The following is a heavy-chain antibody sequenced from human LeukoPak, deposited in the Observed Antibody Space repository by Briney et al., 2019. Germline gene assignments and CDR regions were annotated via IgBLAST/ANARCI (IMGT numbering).Heavy chain of an antibody. CDR1: GFSVSNYY. D-gene: IGHD3-10*01. CDR2: MYTGGGR. J-gene: IGHJ6*02. V-gene: IGHV3-53*01. CDR3: AKSAITMVRGSFSYYGMDV. Sequence: GGSLRLSCAASGFSVSNYYMSWVRQPPGKGLEWVSVMYTGGGRYYGDSVKGRFTISRDNSKNTLYLQMNSLRAEDTAVYYCAKSAITMVRGSFSYYGMDVWGQRTTVTVSS.